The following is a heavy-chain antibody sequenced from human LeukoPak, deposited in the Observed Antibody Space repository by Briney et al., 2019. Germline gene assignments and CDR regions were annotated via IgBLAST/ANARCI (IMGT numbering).Heavy chain of an antibody. V-gene: IGHV3-9*01. CDR2: ISWNSGSI. J-gene: IGHJ4*02. CDR3: AKSAAAGKGGFDY. D-gene: IGHD6-13*01. CDR1: GFTFDDYA. Sequence: GRSLRLSCAASGFTFDDYAMHWVRRAPGKGLEWVSGISWNSGSIGYADSVKGRFTISRDNAKNSLYLQMNSLRAEDTALYYCAKSAAAGKGGFDYWGQGTLVTVSS.